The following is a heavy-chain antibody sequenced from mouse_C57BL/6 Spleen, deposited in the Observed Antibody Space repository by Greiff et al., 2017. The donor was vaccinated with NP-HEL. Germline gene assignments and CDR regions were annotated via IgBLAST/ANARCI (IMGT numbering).Heavy chain of an antibody. CDR2: IDPSDSYT. D-gene: IGHD4-1*01. CDR1: GYTFTSYW. Sequence: QVQLQQPGAELVKPGASVKLSCKASGYTFTSYWMQWVKQRPGQGLEWIGEIDPSDSYTNYNQKFKGKATLTVDTSSSTAYMQLSSLTSEDSAVYYCARGGLGRGYAMDYWGQGTSVTVSS. V-gene: IGHV1-50*01. CDR3: ARGGLGRGYAMDY. J-gene: IGHJ4*01.